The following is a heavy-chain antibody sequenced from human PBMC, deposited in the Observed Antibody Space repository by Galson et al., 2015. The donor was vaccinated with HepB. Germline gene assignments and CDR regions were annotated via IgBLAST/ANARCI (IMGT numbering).Heavy chain of an antibody. D-gene: IGHD5-12*01. V-gene: IGHV3-30-3*01. CDR3: ARVRYSSYDYGDAFDI. CDR2: ISYDGSNK. CDR1: GFTFSSYA. J-gene: IGHJ3*02. Sequence: SLRLSCAASGFTFSSYAMHWVRQAPGKGLEWVAVISYDGSNKYYADSVKGRFTISRDNSKNTLYLQMNSLRAEDTAVYYCARVRYSSYDYGDAFDIWGQGTMVTVSS.